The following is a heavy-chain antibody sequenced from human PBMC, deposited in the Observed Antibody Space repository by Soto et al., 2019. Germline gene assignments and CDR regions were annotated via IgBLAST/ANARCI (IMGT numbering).Heavy chain of an antibody. D-gene: IGHD6-19*01. Sequence: EVQLVESGGGLVQPGGSLRLSCAASGFTFSSYAMHWVRQAPGKGLEYVSAISSNGGSTYYANSVKGRFTISRDNFKNTLYLQMGRLRGEDMAVYYCARGGFSGWYIDYYYGMDVWGQGTTVTVSS. CDR2: ISSNGGST. J-gene: IGHJ6*02. CDR1: GFTFSSYA. V-gene: IGHV3-64*01. CDR3: ARGGFSGWYIDYYYGMDV.